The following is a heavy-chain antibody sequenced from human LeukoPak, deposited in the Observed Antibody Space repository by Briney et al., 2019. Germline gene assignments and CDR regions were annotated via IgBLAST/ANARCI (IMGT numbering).Heavy chain of an antibody. V-gene: IGHV3-30*04. D-gene: IGHD3-10*01. Sequence: SGRSLRLSCAASGFTFSSYTMHWVRQAPGKGLEWVAVISYDGSNKYYADSVRGRFTISRDNSKNTLYLQMNSLRAEDTAVYYCAKDRGYYGSGSYSGFDYWGQGTLVTVSS. J-gene: IGHJ4*02. CDR1: GFTFSSYT. CDR2: ISYDGSNK. CDR3: AKDRGYYGSGSYSGFDY.